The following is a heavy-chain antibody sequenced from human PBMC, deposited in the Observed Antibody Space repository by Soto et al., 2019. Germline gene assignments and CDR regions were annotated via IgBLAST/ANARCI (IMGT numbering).Heavy chain of an antibody. CDR1: GGSFSGYY. CDR3: ARGGATVVVPAASHYYYGMDV. J-gene: IGHJ6*02. CDR2: INHSGST. D-gene: IGHD2-2*01. V-gene: IGHV4-34*01. Sequence: SETLSLTCAVYGGSFSGYYWSWIRQPPGKGLEWIGEINHSGSTNYNPSLKSRVTISVDTSKNQFSLKLSSVTAADTAVYYCARGGATVVVPAASHYYYGMDVWGQGTTVTVSS.